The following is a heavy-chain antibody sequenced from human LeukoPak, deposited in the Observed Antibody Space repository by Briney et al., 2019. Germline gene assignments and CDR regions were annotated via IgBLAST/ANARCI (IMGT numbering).Heavy chain of an antibody. CDR1: GFTFSSYG. CDR3: AKGPITIFGVVKYYYYYYMDV. J-gene: IGHJ6*03. V-gene: IGHV3-30*18. CDR2: ISYDGSNK. Sequence: GGSLRLSCAASGFTFSSYGMHWVRQAPGKGLEWVAVISYDGSNKYYADSVKGRFTISRDNSKNTLYLQMNSLRAEDTAVYYCAKGPITIFGVVKYYYYYYMDVWGKGTTVIISS. D-gene: IGHD3-3*01.